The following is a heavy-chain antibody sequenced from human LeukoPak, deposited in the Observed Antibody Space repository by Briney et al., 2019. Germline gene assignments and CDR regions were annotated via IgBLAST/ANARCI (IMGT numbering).Heavy chain of an antibody. CDR3: ARLPADYYDSSGYYYS. CDR2: IYYSGST. V-gene: IGHV4-39*01. D-gene: IGHD3-22*01. Sequence: PSETLSLTCTVSGGSISSSSYYWGRIRQPPGKGLEWIGSIYYSGSTYYNPSLKRRVTISVDTSKNQFSLNLSSVTAADTYVYYCARLPADYYDSSGYYYSWGQGTLVTVSS. J-gene: IGHJ4*02. CDR1: GGSISSSSYY.